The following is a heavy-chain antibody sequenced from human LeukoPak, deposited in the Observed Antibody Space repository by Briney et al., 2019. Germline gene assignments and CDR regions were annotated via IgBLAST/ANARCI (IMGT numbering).Heavy chain of an antibody. D-gene: IGHD6-13*01. CDR2: IKQDGSEK. J-gene: IGHJ4*02. CDR1: GFTFSSYW. V-gene: IGHV3-7*01. CDR3: ARVSIAAAGYYFDY. Sequence: GGSLRLSCAASGFTFSSYWMSWVRQAPGKGLEWVANIKQDGSEKYYVDSVKGRFTISRDNAKNSLYLQMSSLRAEDTAVYYCARVSIAAAGYYFDYWGQGTLVTVSS.